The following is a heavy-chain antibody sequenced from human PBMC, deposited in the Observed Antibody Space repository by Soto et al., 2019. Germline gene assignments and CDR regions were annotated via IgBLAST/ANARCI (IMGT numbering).Heavy chain of an antibody. D-gene: IGHD1-26*01. V-gene: IGHV2-5*02. J-gene: IGHJ4*02. CDR3: AHAYGGRSLY. CDR1: GFSLPTDRVG. Sequence: QITLKESGPTLVKPTQPLTLTCTFSGFSLPTDRVGVGWIRQPPGKALEWLAVIYWDDTKNYRPSLKSRLTITKDTSKNQVALTMTDMDPVDTATYYCAHAYGGRSLYWGQGTLVTVSS. CDR2: IYWDDTK.